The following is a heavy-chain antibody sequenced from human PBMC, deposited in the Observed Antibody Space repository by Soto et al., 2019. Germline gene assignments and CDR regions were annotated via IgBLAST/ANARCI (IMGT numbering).Heavy chain of an antibody. Sequence: QVQLVESGGGVVQPGRSLRLSCAASGFTFSSYAMHWVREAAGKGLEWVAVISYDGSNKYYADSVKGRFTISGDNSKNTLYVQMNSLRAENTAVYYCAIGPNHRGHSSVWGGYWGQEALITVSS. D-gene: IGHD6-19*01. J-gene: IGHJ4*02. CDR2: ISYDGSNK. V-gene: IGHV3-30-3*01. CDR1: GFTFSSYA. CDR3: AIGPNHRGHSSVWGGY.